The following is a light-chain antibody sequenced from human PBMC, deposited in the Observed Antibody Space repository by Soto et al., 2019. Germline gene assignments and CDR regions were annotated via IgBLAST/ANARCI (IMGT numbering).Light chain of an antibody. CDR2: DVS. J-gene: IGLJ2*01. CDR1: SSDIGSYNY. V-gene: IGLV2-14*03. CDR3: SSYTSSSIVV. Sequence: QSALNQPASVSGSPGQSITISCTGTSSDIGSYNYVSWYQQHPGKAPKLMIYDVSNRPSGVSNRFSGSKSGNTASLAISGLQAEDEADYYCSSYTSSSIVVFGGGTQLTVL.